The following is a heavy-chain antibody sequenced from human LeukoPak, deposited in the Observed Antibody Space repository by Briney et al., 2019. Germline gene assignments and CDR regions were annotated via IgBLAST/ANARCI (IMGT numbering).Heavy chain of an antibody. CDR1: GGSISRYY. J-gene: IGHJ4*02. CDR2: SYYSWST. V-gene: IGHV4-59*08. D-gene: IGHD3-22*01. CDR3: ARHGFYYHSSGYYYFDY. Sequence: SETLPLTCTGSGGSISRYYWSWLHQPPGQGLDGIGYSYYSWSTIHNPSLKTRVTLTVHTSQNQLSLKLRSMPAAHPAVYCCARHGFYYHSSGYYYFDYWGQGTLVTASS.